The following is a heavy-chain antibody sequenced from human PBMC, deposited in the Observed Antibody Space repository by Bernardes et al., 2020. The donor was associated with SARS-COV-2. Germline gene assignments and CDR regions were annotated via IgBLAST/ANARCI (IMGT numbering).Heavy chain of an antibody. CDR1: GFTFGSYG. D-gene: IGHD3-10*01. V-gene: IGHV3-30*18. Sequence: GGSLRLSCAASGFTFGSYGIHWLRQAPGKGLEWVALISYDGSKEYYADSVKGRFTISRDSSKSTLYLQMNSLRAEDTAVYYCAKVTRSYSSAWFGIDYWDQGTLVIVSS. CDR2: ISYDGSKE. J-gene: IGHJ4*02. CDR3: AKVTRSYSSAWFGIDY.